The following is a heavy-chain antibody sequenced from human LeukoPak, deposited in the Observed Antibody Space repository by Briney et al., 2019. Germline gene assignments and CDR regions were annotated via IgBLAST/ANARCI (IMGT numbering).Heavy chain of an antibody. D-gene: IGHD3-22*01. V-gene: IGHV3-23*01. Sequence: GGSLRLSCAVSGITLSNYGMSWVRQAPGKGLEWVAGISDSGGSTNYADSVKGRFTISRDNPKNTLYLQMNSLRAEDTAVYFCARRGVVIRVILVGFHKEAYYFDSWGQGALVTVSS. CDR2: ISDSGGST. CDR3: ARRGVVIRVILVGFHKEAYYFDS. J-gene: IGHJ4*02. CDR1: GITLSNYG.